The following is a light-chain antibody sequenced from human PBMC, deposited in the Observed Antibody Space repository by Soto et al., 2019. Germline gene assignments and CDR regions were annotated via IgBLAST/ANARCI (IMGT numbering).Light chain of an antibody. Sequence: DIQMTQSPSSLSASVGDRVTITCRASQSISSYLNWYQQKPGTAPKLLIYAASSLQSGVPSRFSGSGSGTEFTLTISSLQPDDFATYYCQQYNSYGTFGQGTKVDIK. V-gene: IGKV1-39*01. CDR1: QSISSY. CDR3: QQYNSYGT. CDR2: AAS. J-gene: IGKJ1*01.